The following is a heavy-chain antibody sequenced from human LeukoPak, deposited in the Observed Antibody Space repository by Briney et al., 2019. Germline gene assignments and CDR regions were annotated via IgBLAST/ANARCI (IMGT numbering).Heavy chain of an antibody. J-gene: IGHJ6*03. Sequence: QPGGSLRLSCAASGFTFSGSAMHWVRQASGKGLEWVGRIRSKANSYATAYAASAKGRFTISRDDSKNTAYLQMNSLKTEDTAVYYCARDRWELLGYYYMDVWGKGTTVTVSS. CDR1: GFTFSGSA. CDR3: ARDRWELLGYYYMDV. CDR2: IRSKANSYAT. D-gene: IGHD1-26*01. V-gene: IGHV3-73*01.